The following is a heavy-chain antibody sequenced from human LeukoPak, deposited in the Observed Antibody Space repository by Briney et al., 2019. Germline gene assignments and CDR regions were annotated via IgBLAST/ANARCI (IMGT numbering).Heavy chain of an antibody. Sequence: PGRSLRLSCAASGFTFSSYGMHWVRQAPGKGLEWVAVIWYDGSNKYYADSVKGRFTISRDNSKNTLYLQMNSLRAEDTAVYYCARDKVCGSGSYFMPYDWGQGTLVTVSS. D-gene: IGHD1-26*01. V-gene: IGHV3-33*01. CDR3: ARDKVCGSGSYFMPYD. CDR2: IWYDGSNK. J-gene: IGHJ4*02. CDR1: GFTFSSYG.